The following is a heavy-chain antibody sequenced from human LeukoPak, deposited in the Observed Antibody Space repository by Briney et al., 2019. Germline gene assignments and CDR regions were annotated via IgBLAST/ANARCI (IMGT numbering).Heavy chain of an antibody. CDR2: ISGSGGNT. Sequence: GGSLRLSCAASGFTFDSYAMSWVRQAPGKGLEWVSAISGSGGNTYYADSVKGRFTISRNNFKNTLYLQMNSLRAEDTAVYYCARKVAGMQRPFDYWGQGTLVTVSS. V-gene: IGHV3-23*01. J-gene: IGHJ4*02. D-gene: IGHD6-19*01. CDR3: ARKVAGMQRPFDY. CDR1: GFTFDSYA.